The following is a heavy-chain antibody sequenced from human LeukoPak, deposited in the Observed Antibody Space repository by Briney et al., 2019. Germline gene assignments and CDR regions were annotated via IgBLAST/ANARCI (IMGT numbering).Heavy chain of an antibody. Sequence: ASVKVSCKASGYTFTGYYMHWVRQAPGQGLEWMGWINPNSGGTNYAQKFQGWVTMTRDTSISTAYMELSRLRSDDTAVYYCARDLGPIGSTPRYYYGSGSYPDYWGQGTLVTVSS. CDR1: GYTFTGYY. CDR2: INPNSGGT. D-gene: IGHD3-10*01. CDR3: ARDLGPIGSTPRYYYGSGSYPDY. J-gene: IGHJ4*02. V-gene: IGHV1-2*04.